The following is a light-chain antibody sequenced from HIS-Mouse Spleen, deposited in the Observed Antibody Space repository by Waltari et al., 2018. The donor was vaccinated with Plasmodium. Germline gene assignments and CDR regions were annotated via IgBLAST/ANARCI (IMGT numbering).Light chain of an antibody. V-gene: IGKV3-15*01. CDR1: QSVSSN. CDR3: QQYNNWPSWT. J-gene: IGKJ1*01. CDR2: GAS. Sequence: ELVLTHAHATLSVSTAEEATLSYSASQSVSSNLARYQQKPGQATKLLIYGASTRATGIPARFSGSGSGTEFTLTISSMQSEDFAVYYCQQYNNWPSWTFGQGTKVEIK.